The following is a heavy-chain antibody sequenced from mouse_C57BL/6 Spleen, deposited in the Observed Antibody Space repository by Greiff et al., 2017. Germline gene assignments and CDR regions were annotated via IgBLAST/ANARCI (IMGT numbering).Heavy chain of an antibody. CDR3: VRHLDGPFAY. D-gene: IGHD2-3*01. Sequence: EVQLQESGGGLVQPKGSLKLSCAASGFSFNTYAMNWVRQAPGKGLEWVARIRSKSNNYATYYADSVKDRFTISRDDSESMLYLQMNNLKTEDTAMYYCVRHLDGPFAYWGQGTLVTVSA. CDR2: IRSKSNNYAT. V-gene: IGHV10-1*01. CDR1: GFSFNTYA. J-gene: IGHJ3*01.